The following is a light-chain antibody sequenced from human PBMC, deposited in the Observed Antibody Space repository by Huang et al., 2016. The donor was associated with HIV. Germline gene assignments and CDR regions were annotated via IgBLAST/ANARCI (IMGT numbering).Light chain of an antibody. V-gene: IGKV3-15*01. CDR2: GSS. CDR3: HQYNNWLLS. CDR1: RSVSTN. Sequence: IVMTRSPATLSVSPGERVTLSCRANRSVSTNLAGYQQRPGQAPRLLIYGSSTRAPGIPARFSGSGSGTDFSLTISSLQSEDFALYYCHQYNNWLLSFGGGTRVDI. J-gene: IGKJ4*01.